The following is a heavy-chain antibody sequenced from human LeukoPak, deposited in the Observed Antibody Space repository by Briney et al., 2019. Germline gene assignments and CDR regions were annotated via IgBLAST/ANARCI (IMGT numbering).Heavy chain of an antibody. D-gene: IGHD2-2*01. V-gene: IGHV4-30-2*01. CDR2: IYHSGST. J-gene: IGHJ4*02. Sequence: PSQTLSLTCTVSGGSISSGGYYWSWIRQPPGKGLEWIGEIYHSGSTNYNPSLKSRVTISVDKSKNQFSLKLSSVTAADTAVYYCARGVGMPLGYCSSTSCSYFDYWGQGTLVTVSS. CDR3: ARGVGMPLGYCSSTSCSYFDY. CDR1: GGSISSGGYY.